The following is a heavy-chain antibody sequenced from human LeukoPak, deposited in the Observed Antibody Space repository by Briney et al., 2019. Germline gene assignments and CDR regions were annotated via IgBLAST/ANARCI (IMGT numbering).Heavy chain of an antibody. D-gene: IGHD3-3*01. Sequence: PGGSLRLSCAASGFTFSSYAMSWVRQAPGKGLEWVAFIRYDGSNKYYADSVKGRFTISRDNSKNTLYLQMNSLRAEDTAVYYCAKGTGYDFWSGYYGSAGAFDIWGQGTMVTVSS. CDR1: GFTFSSYA. J-gene: IGHJ3*02. V-gene: IGHV3-30*02. CDR2: IRYDGSNK. CDR3: AKGTGYDFWSGYYGSAGAFDI.